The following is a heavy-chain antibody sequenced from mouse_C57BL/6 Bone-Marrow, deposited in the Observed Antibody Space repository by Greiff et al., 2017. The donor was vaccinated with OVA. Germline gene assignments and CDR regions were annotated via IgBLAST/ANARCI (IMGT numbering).Heavy chain of an antibody. V-gene: IGHV7-1*01. D-gene: IGHD1-1*01. CDR1: GFTFSDFY. J-gene: IGHJ3*01. Sequence: DVKLVESGGGLVQSGRSLRLSCATSGFTFSDFYMEWVRQAPGKGLEWIAASRNKANDYTTEYSAYVKGRFIVARDTSQSILYLQMNALRAEDTAIYYGARDAYGSSGSWFAYWGQGTLVTVSA. CDR3: ARDAYGSSGSWFAY. CDR2: SRNKANDYTT.